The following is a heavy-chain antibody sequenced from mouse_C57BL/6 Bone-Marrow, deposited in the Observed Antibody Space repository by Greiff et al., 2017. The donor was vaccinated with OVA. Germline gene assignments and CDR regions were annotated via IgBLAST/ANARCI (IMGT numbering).Heavy chain of an antibody. Sequence: EVMLVESGGGLVQPKGSLKLSCAASGFTFNTYAMHWVRQAPGKGLEWVARIRSNSSNYATYYADSVKDRFTISRDDSQSMLYLQMNNLKTEDTAMYYCVRDGNYSNYDYFDYWGQGTTLTVSS. V-gene: IGHV10-3*01. CDR2: IRSNSSNYAT. D-gene: IGHD2-5*01. CDR1: GFTFNTYA. J-gene: IGHJ2*01. CDR3: VRDGNYSNYDYFDY.